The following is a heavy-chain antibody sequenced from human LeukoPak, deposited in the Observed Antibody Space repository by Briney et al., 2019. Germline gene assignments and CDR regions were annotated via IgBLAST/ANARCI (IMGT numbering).Heavy chain of an antibody. CDR2: ISSRNSTI. CDR1: GFTFSSYS. V-gene: IGHV3-48*01. J-gene: IGHJ4*02. D-gene: IGHD3-10*01. Sequence: GSLRLSCAASGFTFSSYSMNWVRQAPGKGLEWVSYISSRNSTIYYADSVKGRFTISRDNSKNTLYLQMNSLRAEDTAVYYCARDYGSGSFLDYWGQGTLVTVSS. CDR3: ARDYGSGSFLDY.